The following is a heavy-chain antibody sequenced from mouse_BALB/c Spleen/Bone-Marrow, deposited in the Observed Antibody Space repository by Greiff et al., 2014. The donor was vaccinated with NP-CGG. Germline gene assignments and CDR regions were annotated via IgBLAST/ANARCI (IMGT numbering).Heavy chain of an antibody. D-gene: IGHD2-3*01. CDR3: ARVYLWYFDV. CDR2: IWAGGST. Sequence: QVQLKESGPGLVAPSQSLSITFTVSGFSLTSYGVHWVRQPPGKGLEWLGVIWAGGSTNYNSALMSRLSISKDNSKSQVLLKMNSLQTDDTAMYYCARVYLWYFDVWGAGTTVTVSP. J-gene: IGHJ1*01. CDR1: GFSLTSYG. V-gene: IGHV2-9*02.